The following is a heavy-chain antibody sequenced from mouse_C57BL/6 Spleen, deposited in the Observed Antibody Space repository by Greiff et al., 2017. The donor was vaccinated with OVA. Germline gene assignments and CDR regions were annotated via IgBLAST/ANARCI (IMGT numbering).Heavy chain of an antibody. J-gene: IGHJ2*01. CDR2: IHPNSGST. CDR3: ARGGMVTDYFDY. D-gene: IGHD2-2*01. Sequence: QVQLQQPGAELVKPGASVKLSCKASGYTFTSYWMHWVKQRPGQGLEWIGMIHPNSGSTNYNEKFKSKTTLTVDKSSSTAYMQLSSLTSEDSAVYYCARGGMVTDYFDYWGQGTTLTVSS. CDR1: GYTFTSYW. V-gene: IGHV1-64*01.